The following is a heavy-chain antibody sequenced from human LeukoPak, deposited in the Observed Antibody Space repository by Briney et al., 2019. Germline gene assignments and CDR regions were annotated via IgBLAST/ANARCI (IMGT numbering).Heavy chain of an antibody. Sequence: ASVKVSCKASGYTFTSYGISWVRQAPGQGLEWMGWISAYNGNTNYAQKLQGRVTMTTDTSTSTAYMELRSLRSDDTAVYYCARDGDCSSTSCYADDYYYYYGMDVWGQGTTVTVSS. CDR2: ISAYNGNT. CDR3: ARDGDCSSTSCYADDYYYYYGMDV. V-gene: IGHV1-18*01. D-gene: IGHD2-2*03. CDR1: GYTFTSYG. J-gene: IGHJ6*02.